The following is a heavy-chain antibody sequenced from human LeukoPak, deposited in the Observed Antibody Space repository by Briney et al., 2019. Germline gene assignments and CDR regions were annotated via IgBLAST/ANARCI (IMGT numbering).Heavy chain of an antibody. V-gene: IGHV4-39*01. Sequence: SETLSLTCTVSGGSISSSSYYWGWIRQPPGKGPEWIGSMYYSGSTYYNPSLKSRVIISVDTSKNQFSLKLSSVTAADTAVYYCARHGLPYGSSGFFDYWGQGTLVTVSS. CDR2: MYYSGST. D-gene: IGHD6-6*01. CDR3: ARHGLPYGSSGFFDY. CDR1: GGSISSSSYY. J-gene: IGHJ4*02.